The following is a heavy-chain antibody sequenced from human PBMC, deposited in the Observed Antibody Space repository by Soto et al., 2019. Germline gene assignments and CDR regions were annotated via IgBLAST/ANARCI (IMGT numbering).Heavy chain of an antibody. D-gene: IGHD4-17*01. J-gene: IGHJ4*02. CDR1: GGSVTNSSYY. Sequence: LSLTCTVSGGSVTNSSYYWGWIRQSPGKGLEWIGSVYYRGRSYSKSSVKSRVTISVDTSKNRFSLSLNSVTASDTAVYFCVSQRTTVPTQAYFDYWGPGALVTVS. V-gene: IGHV4-39*01. CDR2: VYYRGRS. CDR3: VSQRTTVPTQAYFDY.